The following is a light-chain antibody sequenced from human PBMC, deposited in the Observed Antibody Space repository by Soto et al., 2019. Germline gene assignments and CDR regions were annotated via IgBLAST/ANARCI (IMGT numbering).Light chain of an antibody. CDR1: QSISSY. CDR3: QQSYSAPLT. J-gene: IGKJ4*01. V-gene: IGKV1-39*01. Sequence: ESRMTHSPSSLSTSVVDRVTITCRASQSISSYLNWYQQKPGKAPKLLIYAASSLQSGVPSRFSGSGSGTDFTLTIRSLQPEDFATYYCQQSYSAPLTFGGGTKVDIK. CDR2: AAS.